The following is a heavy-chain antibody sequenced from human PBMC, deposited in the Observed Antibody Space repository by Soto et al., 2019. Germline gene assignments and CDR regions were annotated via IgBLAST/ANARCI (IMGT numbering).Heavy chain of an antibody. Sequence: SETLSLTCAVSGYSISSGYYWGWIRQPPGKGLEWIGSIYHSGSTYYNPSLKSRVTISVDTSKNQFSLKLSSVTAADTAVYYCAREDVYYYYGMDVWGKGTTLTVSS. CDR2: IYHSGST. CDR1: GYSISSGYY. V-gene: IGHV4-38-2*01. D-gene: IGHD3-16*01. CDR3: AREDVYYYYGMDV. J-gene: IGHJ6*04.